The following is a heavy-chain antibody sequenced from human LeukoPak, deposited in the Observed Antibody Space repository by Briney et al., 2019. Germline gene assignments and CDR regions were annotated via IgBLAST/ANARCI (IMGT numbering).Heavy chain of an antibody. Sequence: SETLSLTCGVSGGSITSTNWWSWVRQPPGQGLEWIGEVSLSGPTNYNPSLSSRVIMALDTSKNHLSLHLTSVTAADTAVYYCSRENGAFSPFGYWGQGYLVTVLS. CDR2: VSLSGPT. V-gene: IGHV4-4*02. CDR1: GGSITSTNW. D-gene: IGHD2-8*01. J-gene: IGHJ4*02. CDR3: SRENGAFSPFGY.